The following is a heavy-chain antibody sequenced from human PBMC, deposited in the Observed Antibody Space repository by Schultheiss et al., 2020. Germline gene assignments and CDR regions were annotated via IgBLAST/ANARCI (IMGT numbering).Heavy chain of an antibody. CDR1: GFPFSDFA. J-gene: IGHJ5*01. Sequence: GGSLRLSCAASGFPFSDFAMNWVRQAPGKGLEWVSSISGSGDTSNYGDSVKGRFTISRDNSKNTLSLQLNSLRVDDTAIYYCAKSNWFDSWGQGTQVTVSS. V-gene: IGHV3-23*01. CDR3: AKSNWFDS. CDR2: ISGSGDTS.